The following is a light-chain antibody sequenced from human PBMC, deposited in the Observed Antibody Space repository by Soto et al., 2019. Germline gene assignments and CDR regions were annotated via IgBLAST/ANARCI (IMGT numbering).Light chain of an antibody. CDR2: HAS. CDR3: QQYNSYS. Sequence: IQVTQSPSSLSASVGHRVTITCRASQGISSYLAWYQQKPWTAPKVLIYHASNLQSGVPSRFSGSGSGTEFTLTISSLQPDDFATYYCQQYNSYSFGQGTKVDI. V-gene: IGKV1-9*01. J-gene: IGKJ1*01. CDR1: QGISSY.